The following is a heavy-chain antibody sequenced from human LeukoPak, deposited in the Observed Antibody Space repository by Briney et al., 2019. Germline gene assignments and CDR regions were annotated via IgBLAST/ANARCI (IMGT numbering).Heavy chain of an antibody. Sequence: SETLSLTCAVYGGSFSGYYWSWIRQPPGKGLEWIGEINHSGSTNYNPSLKSRVTISVDTSMNQFSLKLSSVTAADTAVYYCARAGYFYAGSGYYYFDFWGQGTLVTVSS. CDR3: ARAGYFYAGSGYYYFDF. CDR2: INHSGST. D-gene: IGHD3-22*01. CDR1: GGSFSGYY. J-gene: IGHJ4*02. V-gene: IGHV4-34*01.